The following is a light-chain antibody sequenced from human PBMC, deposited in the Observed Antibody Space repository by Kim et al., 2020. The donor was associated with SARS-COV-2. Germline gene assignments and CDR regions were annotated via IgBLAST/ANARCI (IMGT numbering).Light chain of an antibody. V-gene: IGLV2-14*03. Sequence: QSALTQPASVSGSPGQSITISCTGTNSDVGGYNYVSWYQRHPGKAPKLMIYDVNNRRSGVSNRFSGSKSGNTASLTISGIQAEDEADYYCSSYTRSSTLVFGTGTKVTVL. CDR2: DVN. J-gene: IGLJ1*01. CDR3: SSYTRSSTLV. CDR1: NSDVGGYNY.